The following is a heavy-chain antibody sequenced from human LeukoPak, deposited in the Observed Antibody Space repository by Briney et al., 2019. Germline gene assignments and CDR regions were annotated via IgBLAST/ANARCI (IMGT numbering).Heavy chain of an antibody. D-gene: IGHD3-3*01. V-gene: IGHV1-2*04. Sequence: ASVTVSCKASGYTFTGYYMHWVRQAPGQGLEWMGWINPNSGGTNYAQKFQGWVTMTRDTSISTAYMELSRLRSEDTAVYYCARVPLSITIFGVVTPQNYYYGMDVWGQGTTVTVSS. CDR1: GYTFTGYY. CDR2: INPNSGGT. CDR3: ARVPLSITIFGVVTPQNYYYGMDV. J-gene: IGHJ6*02.